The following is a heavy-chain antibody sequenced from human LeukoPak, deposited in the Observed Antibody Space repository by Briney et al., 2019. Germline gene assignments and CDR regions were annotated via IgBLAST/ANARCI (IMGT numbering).Heavy chain of an antibody. Sequence: SETLSLTXAVYGGSFSGYYWSWIRQPPGKGLEWIGEINHSGSTNYNPSLKSRVTISVDTSKNQFSLKLSSVTAADTAVYYCARGVALVPATRKWFDPWGQGTLVTVSS. J-gene: IGHJ5*02. CDR1: GGSFSGYY. V-gene: IGHV4-34*01. CDR2: INHSGST. CDR3: ARGVALVPATRKWFDP. D-gene: IGHD2-2*01.